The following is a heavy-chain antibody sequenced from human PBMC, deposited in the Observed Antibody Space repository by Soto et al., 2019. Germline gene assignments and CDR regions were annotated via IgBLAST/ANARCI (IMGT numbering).Heavy chain of an antibody. CDR2: IYYTGNT. J-gene: IGHJ4*02. Sequence: QLHESGPGQVKSSETLSLTCTVSGDSLRSSYHYWGWIRQSPGKGLEWIGSIYYTGNTYYNPSLNRRVSISVDMAKNEISLRLRAEIVADTVVYFCVRVEMYAGEFTPNFDRCGQGAMVTVSS. V-gene: IGHV4-39*01. D-gene: IGHD2-8*01. CDR3: VRVEMYAGEFTPNFDR. CDR1: GDSLRSSYHY.